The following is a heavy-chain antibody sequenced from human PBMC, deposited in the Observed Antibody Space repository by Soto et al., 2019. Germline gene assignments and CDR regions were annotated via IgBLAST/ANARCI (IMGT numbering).Heavy chain of an antibody. CDR2: IYWDDDK. Sequence: QITLKESGPTLVKPTHTLTLTCTFSGFSLSTSGVGVGWIRQPPGKALEWLALIYWDDDKRYSPSLKSRLTITKDTSKNQVVLTMTNMDPVDTATYYCALLTYYYDSSGYYSSAEYFQHWGQGTLVTVSS. V-gene: IGHV2-5*02. CDR3: ALLTYYYDSSGYYSSAEYFQH. CDR1: GFSLSTSGVG. D-gene: IGHD3-22*01. J-gene: IGHJ1*01.